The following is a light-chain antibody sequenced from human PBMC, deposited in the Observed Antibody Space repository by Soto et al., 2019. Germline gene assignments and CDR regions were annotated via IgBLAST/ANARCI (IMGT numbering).Light chain of an antibody. Sequence: QSALTQPASVSGSPGQSITISCTGTSSDVGYYHYVSWYQQNPGKAPKLMIYDVSNRPSGVSNRFSGSKSGNTASLTISGLQAEDEAYYYCSSYTSSSTLVFGGGTKVTVL. J-gene: IGLJ2*01. CDR1: SSDVGYYHY. CDR2: DVS. CDR3: SSYTSSSTLV. V-gene: IGLV2-14*01.